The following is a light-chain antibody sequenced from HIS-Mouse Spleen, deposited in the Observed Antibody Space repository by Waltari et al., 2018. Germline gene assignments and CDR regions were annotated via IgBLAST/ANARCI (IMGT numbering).Light chain of an antibody. J-gene: IGKJ1*01. CDR3: QQYNNWWT. Sequence: EIVMTQSPATLSVSPGERATLSCRASQSVSSNLAWYQQKPGQAPRLLIYGASTRATGMPARFSGSGSRTEFTLTISSMQSEDFAVYYCQQYNNWWTFGQGTKVEIK. V-gene: IGKV3-15*01. CDR2: GAS. CDR1: QSVSSN.